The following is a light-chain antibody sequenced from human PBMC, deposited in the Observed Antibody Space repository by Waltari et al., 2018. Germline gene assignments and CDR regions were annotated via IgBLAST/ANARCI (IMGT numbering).Light chain of an antibody. CDR1: SSNIRSNT. V-gene: IGLV1-44*01. CDR2: SNN. CDR3: AAWDDSLNGVV. J-gene: IGLJ2*01. Sequence: QSVLTQPPSASGTPGQRVTISCSGSSSNIRSNTVNWYQHLPATAPKLLIYSNNQRPSGAADRFSGSKSRNSASLAISWVQSEDEVDYDCAAWDDSLNGVVFGGGTKLTVL.